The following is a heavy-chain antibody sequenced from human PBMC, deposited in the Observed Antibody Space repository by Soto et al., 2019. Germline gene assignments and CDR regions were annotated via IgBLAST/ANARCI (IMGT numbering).Heavy chain of an antibody. CDR2: IYYSGST. J-gene: IGHJ4*02. V-gene: IGHV4-59*11. CDR1: GGSISSHY. Sequence: SETLSLTCTVSGGSISSHYWSWIRQPPGKGLEWIGYIYYSGSTNYNPSLKSRVTISVDTSKNQFSLKLSSVTAADTAVYYCARDSDYGGKGIDYWGQGTLVTVSS. D-gene: IGHD4-17*01. CDR3: ARDSDYGGKGIDY.